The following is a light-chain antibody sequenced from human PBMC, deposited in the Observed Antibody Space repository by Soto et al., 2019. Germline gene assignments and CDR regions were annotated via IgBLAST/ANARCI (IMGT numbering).Light chain of an antibody. Sequence: QSALTQPPSASGTPGQRVTISYSGSSSNIGSNYVYWYQQLPGTAPKLLIYRNNQRPSGVPDRFSGSKSGTSASLAISGLRSEDEADYYCAAWDDSLSGYVVFGGGTKLTVL. V-gene: IGLV1-47*01. CDR3: AAWDDSLSGYVV. CDR2: RNN. CDR1: SSNIGSNY. J-gene: IGLJ2*01.